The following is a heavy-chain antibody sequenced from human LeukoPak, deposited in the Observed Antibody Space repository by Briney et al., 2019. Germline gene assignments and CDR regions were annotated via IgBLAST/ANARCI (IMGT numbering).Heavy chain of an antibody. CDR1: GFTFSDYY. J-gene: IGHJ4*02. V-gene: IGHV3-11*03. CDR3: ARTEYYYDSSGQYYFDY. D-gene: IGHD3-22*01. Sequence: PGGSLRLSCAASGFTFSDYYMSWIRQAPGKELEWVSYISSSSSYTNYADSVKGRFTISRDNAKNSLYLQMNSLRAEDTAVYYCARTEYYYDSSGQYYFDYWGQGTLVTVSS. CDR2: ISSSSSYT.